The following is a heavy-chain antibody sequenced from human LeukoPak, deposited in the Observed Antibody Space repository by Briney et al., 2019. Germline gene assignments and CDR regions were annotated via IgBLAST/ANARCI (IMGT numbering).Heavy chain of an antibody. CDR2: IGSSSSMI. D-gene: IGHD5-18*01. J-gene: IGHJ4*02. CDR1: GFTFSSYS. CDR3: ARVVGYSYGNDY. V-gene: IGHV3-48*04. Sequence: PGGSLRLSCAASGFTFSSYSMNWVRQAPGKGLEWVSYIGSSSSMIYYADSVKGRFTISRDNAKNSLYLQMNSLRAEDTAVYYCARVVGYSYGNDYWGQGTLVTVSS.